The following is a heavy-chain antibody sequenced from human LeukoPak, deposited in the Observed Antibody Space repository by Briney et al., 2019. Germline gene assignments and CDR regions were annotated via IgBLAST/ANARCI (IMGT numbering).Heavy chain of an antibody. D-gene: IGHD1-7*01. J-gene: IGHJ4*02. Sequence: SGALSLTCTVSGGSVSSYYYHWDWLRQPPGKRLEWIGYFYRSGRTNYNPSLKSRVTMSLDTSQNQFSLHLSSVTAADTAVYYCARGPTQTTDYWGQGTLVTVPS. V-gene: IGHV4-61*01. CDR2: FYRSGRT. CDR1: GGSVSSYYYH. CDR3: ARGPTQTTDY.